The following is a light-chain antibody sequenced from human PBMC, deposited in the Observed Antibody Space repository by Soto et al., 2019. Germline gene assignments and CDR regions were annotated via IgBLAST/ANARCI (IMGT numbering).Light chain of an antibody. CDR1: QSVLHSSNNKDY. CDR2: WAS. J-gene: IGKJ1*01. Sequence: DIVMTQSPDSLAVSLGERATINCKSSQSVLHSSNNKDYFSYCQQKPRQPPRLPIYWASTRESGVPDRFSGSGSGTDFTLTISSLQAEDVAVYYCQQYYATPTWTFGHGTKVEIK. V-gene: IGKV4-1*01. CDR3: QQYYATPTWT.